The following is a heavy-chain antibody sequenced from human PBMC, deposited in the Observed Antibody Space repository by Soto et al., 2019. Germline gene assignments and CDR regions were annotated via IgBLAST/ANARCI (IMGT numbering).Heavy chain of an antibody. CDR1: GGSISSYY. J-gene: IGHJ5*02. CDR3: ARQPTTGDTDLWFDP. CDR2: IYYSGST. V-gene: IGHV4-59*08. Sequence: PSETLSLTCTVSGGSISSYYWSWIRQPPGKGLEWLGYIYYSGSTFYNPSLTSRVTISVDTSKNEFSMKLRSVTAADTAVYYCARQPTTGDTDLWFDPWGQGTLVTVSS. D-gene: IGHD2-21*01.